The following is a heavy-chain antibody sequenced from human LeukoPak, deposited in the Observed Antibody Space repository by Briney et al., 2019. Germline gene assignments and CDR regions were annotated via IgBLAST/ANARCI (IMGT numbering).Heavy chain of an antibody. V-gene: IGHV3-23*01. CDR2: ISGSGRST. CDR1: GGSFSGYY. J-gene: IGHJ3*01. Sequence: ETLSLTCAVYGGSFSGYYWSWVRQAPGKGLEWVSVISGSGRSTYYADSVKGRFTISRDNSKNTLYLQMNSLRAEDTAVYYCAKSPYRFDTFDLWGQGTMVTVSS. D-gene: IGHD2-21*01. CDR3: AKSPYRFDTFDL.